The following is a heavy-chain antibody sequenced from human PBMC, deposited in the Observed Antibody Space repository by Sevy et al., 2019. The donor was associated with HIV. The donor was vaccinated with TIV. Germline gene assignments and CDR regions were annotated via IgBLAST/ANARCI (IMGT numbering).Heavy chain of an antibody. D-gene: IGHD6-19*01. Sequence: GGSLRLSCAASGFTFSSYAMSWVRQAPGKGLEWVSAISGSGGSTYYADSVKGRFTISRDNSKNTLYLQTNSLRAEDTAVYYCAKDAYSSGWYPSDYWGQGTLVTVSS. CDR3: AKDAYSSGWYPSDY. CDR2: ISGSGGST. J-gene: IGHJ4*02. CDR1: GFTFSSYA. V-gene: IGHV3-23*01.